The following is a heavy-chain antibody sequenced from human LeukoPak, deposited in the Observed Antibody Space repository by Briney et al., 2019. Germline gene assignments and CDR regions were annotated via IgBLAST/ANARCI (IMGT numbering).Heavy chain of an antibody. J-gene: IGHJ3*02. CDR2: IYPGDSDT. CDR1: GYSFTSYW. CDR3: AREGSSWSDAFDI. D-gene: IGHD6-13*01. Sequence: GESLQISCKGSGYSFTSYWIGWVRQLPGKGLEWMGIIYPGDSDTRYSPSFQGQVTISADKSISTAYLQWSSLRASDTAMYYCAREGSSWSDAFDIGGQGTMVTVS. V-gene: IGHV5-51*01.